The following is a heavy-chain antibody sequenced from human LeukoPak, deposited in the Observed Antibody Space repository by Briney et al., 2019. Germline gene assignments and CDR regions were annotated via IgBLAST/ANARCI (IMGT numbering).Heavy chain of an antibody. Sequence: HGESLKISCKGSGYSFTSYWIGWVRQMPGKGLEWMGIIYPGDSDTRYSPSFQGQVTISADKSISTAYLQWSSLKASDTAMYYCARHPTRFCSGGSCYYYSYMDVWGKGTTVTVSS. CDR3: ARHPTRFCSGGSCYYYSYMDV. CDR1: GYSFTSYW. V-gene: IGHV5-51*01. CDR2: IYPGDSDT. D-gene: IGHD2-15*01. J-gene: IGHJ6*03.